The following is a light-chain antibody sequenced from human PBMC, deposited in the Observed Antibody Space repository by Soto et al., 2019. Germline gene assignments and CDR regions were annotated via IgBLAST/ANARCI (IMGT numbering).Light chain of an antibody. V-gene: IGKV1-5*01. CDR2: HAS. CDR1: QTISSW. CDR3: QQVNSYPLT. Sequence: IHMSHSPSTLSGSVLYRVSITFLASQTISSWLAWYQQKPGKAPKLLIYHASTLESGVPSRFSGSGSGTEFTLTISSLQPDDFATYYCQQVNSYPLTFGGGTKVDIK. J-gene: IGKJ4*01.